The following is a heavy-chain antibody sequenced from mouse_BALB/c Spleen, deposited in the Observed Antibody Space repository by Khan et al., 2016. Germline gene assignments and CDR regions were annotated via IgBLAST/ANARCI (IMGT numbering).Heavy chain of an antibody. Sequence: VQLQQSGAELVRSGASVKLSCTASVFNIKDYYMHWVKQRPEQGLEWIGWIDPENGDTEYAPKFQGKATMTADTSSNEAYLQFSSLTSEDSAVYYCNGIDYGRDDYLDYWGQGTTLTVSS. V-gene: IGHV14-4*02. CDR1: VFNIKDYY. D-gene: IGHD1-1*01. J-gene: IGHJ2*01. CDR2: IDPENGDT. CDR3: NGIDYGRDDYLDY.